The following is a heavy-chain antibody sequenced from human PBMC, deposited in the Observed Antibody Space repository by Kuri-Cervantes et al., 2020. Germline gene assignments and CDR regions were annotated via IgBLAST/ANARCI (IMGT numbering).Heavy chain of an antibody. CDR1: GFTFSSYA. D-gene: IGHD2-15*01. V-gene: IGHV3-30-3*01. Sequence: LSLTCAASGFTFSSYAMHWVRQAPGKGLEWVAVISYDGSNKYYADSVKGRFTISRDNSKNTLYLQMNSLRAEDTAVYYCARGHRRYCSGGSCWVDYWGQGTLVTVSS. CDR3: ARGHRRYCSGGSCWVDY. J-gene: IGHJ4*02. CDR2: ISYDGSNK.